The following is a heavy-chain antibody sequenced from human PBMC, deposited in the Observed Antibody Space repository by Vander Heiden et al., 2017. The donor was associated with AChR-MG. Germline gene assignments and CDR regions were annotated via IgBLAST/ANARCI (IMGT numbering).Heavy chain of an antibody. V-gene: IGHV3-7*01. CDR1: GFTFNIYW. D-gene: IGHD6-13*01. CDR3: ARDQRQLVAPGAEAGFDI. Sequence: EVQLVESGGGLVQPGGSLRLSCAASGFTFNIYWMSWVRQAPGKGLEWVANIKQDGNEKYYVDSIKGRVTISRDNAKNSLYRQMNSLRVEETAVYYCARDQRQLVAPGAEAGFDIWGQGTMVTVSS. J-gene: IGHJ3*02. CDR2: IKQDGNEK.